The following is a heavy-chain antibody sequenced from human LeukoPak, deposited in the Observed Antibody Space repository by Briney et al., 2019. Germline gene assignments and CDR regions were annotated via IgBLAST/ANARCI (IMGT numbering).Heavy chain of an antibody. CDR1: GGSIRSSYYY. Sequence: SETLSLTCTVSGGSIRSSYYYWSWIRQPPGKGLEWIGYIYYSGSTNYNPSLKSRVTISVDTSKNQFSLKLSSVTAADTAVYYCARERAGNYYDSSGYAFDIWGQGTMVTVSS. D-gene: IGHD3-22*01. CDR3: ARERAGNYYDSSGYAFDI. J-gene: IGHJ3*02. CDR2: IYYSGST. V-gene: IGHV4-61*01.